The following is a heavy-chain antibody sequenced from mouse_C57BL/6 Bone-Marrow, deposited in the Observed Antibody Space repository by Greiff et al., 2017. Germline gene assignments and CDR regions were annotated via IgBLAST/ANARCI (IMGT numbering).Heavy chain of an antibody. CDR1: GYSITSDY. J-gene: IGHJ4*01. Sequence: VQLQQSGPGLAKPSQTLSLTCSATGYSITSDYWNWIRKFPGNKLEYMGYISYSGSTYYNPSLNSRISITPDTTKNQYYLQLNSVTTEDTATYYSARTKLNYAMDYWGQGTSVTVSS. CDR3: ARTKLNYAMDY. CDR2: ISYSGST. D-gene: IGHD1-1*01. V-gene: IGHV3-8*01.